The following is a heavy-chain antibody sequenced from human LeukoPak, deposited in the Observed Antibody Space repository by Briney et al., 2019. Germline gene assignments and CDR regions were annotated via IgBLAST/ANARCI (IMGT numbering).Heavy chain of an antibody. Sequence: GASVKVSCKASGYTFTSYGISWVRQAPGQGLEWMGWISAYNGNTNYAQKLQGRVTMTTDTSSSTAYMELRSLRSDDTAVYYCARGGSSGWHGRLYNWFDPWGQGTLVTVSS. D-gene: IGHD6-19*01. CDR3: ARGGSSGWHGRLYNWFDP. J-gene: IGHJ5*02. V-gene: IGHV1-18*01. CDR1: GYTFTSYG. CDR2: ISAYNGNT.